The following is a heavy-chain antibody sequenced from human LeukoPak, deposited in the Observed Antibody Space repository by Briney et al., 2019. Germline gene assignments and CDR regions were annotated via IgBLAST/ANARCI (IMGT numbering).Heavy chain of an antibody. V-gene: IGHV4-59*01. Sequence: SETLSLTRTVSGGSISSYYWSWIRQPPGKGLEWIGYIYYSGSTSYNPSLKSRVTISVDTSKNQFSLKLSSVTAADTAVYYCASYGARTGYFQHWGQGTLVTVSS. D-gene: IGHD4-17*01. J-gene: IGHJ1*01. CDR3: ASYGARTGYFQH. CDR2: IYYSGST. CDR1: GGSISSYY.